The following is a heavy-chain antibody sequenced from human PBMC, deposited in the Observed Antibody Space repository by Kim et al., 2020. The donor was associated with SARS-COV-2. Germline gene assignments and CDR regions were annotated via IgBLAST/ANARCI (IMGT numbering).Heavy chain of an antibody. CDR1: GYTFTSYA. D-gene: IGHD1-26*01. J-gene: IGHJ4*02. CDR3: ARGGSEGATNPFDY. CDR2: INAGNGNT. Sequence: ASVKVSCKASGYTFTSYAMHWVRQAPGQRLEWMRWINAGNGNTKYSQKFQGRVTITRDTSASTAYMELSSLRSEDTAVYYCARGGSEGATNPFDYWGQGTLVTVSS. V-gene: IGHV1-3*01.